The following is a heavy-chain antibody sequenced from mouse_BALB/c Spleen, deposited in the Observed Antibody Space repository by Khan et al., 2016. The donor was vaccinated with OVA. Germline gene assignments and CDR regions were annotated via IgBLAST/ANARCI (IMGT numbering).Heavy chain of an antibody. CDR3: EGGAGSSFCFAC. CDR2: INPYNDGT. D-gene: IGHD1-1*01. CDR1: GYTFTNYI. Sequence: VQLQQPGPELVKPGTSLKMSCRSSGYTFTNYIIHWVKQTPGQGLEWIGYINPYNDGTKYNEKFKGKATLTSDTSSITAYMELSGLTSEDSAVYSCEGGAGSSFCFACWGRGTLVTVSA. J-gene: IGHJ3*01. V-gene: IGHV1S136*01.